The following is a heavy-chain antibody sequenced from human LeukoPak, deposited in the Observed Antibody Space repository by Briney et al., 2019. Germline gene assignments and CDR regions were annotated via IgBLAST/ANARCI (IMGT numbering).Heavy chain of an antibody. CDR3: ARVKEEAVVAATTSHYYYYGMDV. CDR1: GFTFSSYG. V-gene: IGHV3-33*01. D-gene: IGHD2-15*01. Sequence: PGRSLRLSCAASGFTFSSYGMHWVRQAPGKGLEWVAVIWYDGSNKYYADSVKGRFTISRDNSKNTLYLQMNSLRAEDTAVYYCARVKEEAVVAATTSHYYYYGMDVWGQGTTVTVSS. J-gene: IGHJ6*02. CDR2: IWYDGSNK.